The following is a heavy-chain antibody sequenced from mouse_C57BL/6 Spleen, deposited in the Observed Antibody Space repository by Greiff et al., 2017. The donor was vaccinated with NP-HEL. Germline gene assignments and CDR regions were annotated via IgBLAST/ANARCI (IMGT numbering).Heavy chain of an antibody. CDR1: GYTFTSYG. CDR3: ARSDDYDKEDY. V-gene: IGHV1-81*01. Sequence: QVQLKESGAELARPGASVKLSCKASGYTFTSYGISWVKQRTGQGLEWIGEIYPRSGNTYYNEKFKGKATLTADKSSSTAYMELRSLTSEDSAVYFCARSDDYDKEDYWGQGTTLTVSS. CDR2: IYPRSGNT. J-gene: IGHJ2*01. D-gene: IGHD2-4*01.